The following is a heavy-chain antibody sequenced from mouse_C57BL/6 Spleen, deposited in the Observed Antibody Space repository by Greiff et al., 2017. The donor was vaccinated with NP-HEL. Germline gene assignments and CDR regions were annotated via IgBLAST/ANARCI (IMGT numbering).Heavy chain of an antibody. CDR1: GFTFSDYG. Sequence: DVKLVESGGGLVKPGGSLKLSCAASGFTFSDYGMHWVRQAPEKGLEWVAYISSGSSTIYYADTVKGRFTISRDNAKNTLFLQMTSLRSEDTAMYYCAVGYYGSSFDYWGQGTTLTVSS. J-gene: IGHJ2*01. CDR2: ISSGSSTI. CDR3: AVGYYGSSFDY. D-gene: IGHD1-1*01. V-gene: IGHV5-17*01.